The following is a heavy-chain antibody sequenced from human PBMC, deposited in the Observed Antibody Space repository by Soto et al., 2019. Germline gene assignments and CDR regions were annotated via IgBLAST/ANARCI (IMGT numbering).Heavy chain of an antibody. CDR3: AREADVWGSYRFGAFDI. J-gene: IGHJ3*02. CDR1: GFTFSSYE. CDR2: ISSSGSTI. D-gene: IGHD3-16*02. Sequence: PGGSLRLSCAASGFTFSSYEMNWVRQDPGKGLEWVSYISSSGSTIYYADSVKGRFTISRDNAKNSLYLQMNSLRAEDTAVYYCAREADVWGSYRFGAFDIWGQGTMGTVSS. V-gene: IGHV3-48*03.